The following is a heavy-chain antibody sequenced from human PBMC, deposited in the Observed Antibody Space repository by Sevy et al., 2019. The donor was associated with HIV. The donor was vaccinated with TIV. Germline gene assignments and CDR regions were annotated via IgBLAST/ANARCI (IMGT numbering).Heavy chain of an antibody. CDR3: AKRRVQSGLSGGGATYGWDV. D-gene: IGHD3-16*01. V-gene: IGHV3-23*01. CDR1: GFSFSNYA. J-gene: IGHJ6*02. Sequence: GGSLRLSCAASGFSFSNYAMSWVRQAPGKGLEWVSTLIGGGSRTYYADSVTGRFTISRDNSRNTLNLQMNSLRAEDTAVYYCAKRRVQSGLSGGGATYGWDVCGQGTTVTVSS. CDR2: LIGGGSRT.